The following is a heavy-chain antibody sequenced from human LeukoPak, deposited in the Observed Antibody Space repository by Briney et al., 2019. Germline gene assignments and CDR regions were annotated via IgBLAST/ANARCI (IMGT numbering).Heavy chain of an antibody. CDR2: IYYSGTT. Sequence: PSETLSLTCTVSGGSISSSDYYWGWIRQPPGKGLEWIASIYYSGTTHYNPSHQSRVTMSVDTSKNQFALELRSVTAADTAIYYCARGKYSSGWYLDFWGQGTLVTVSS. V-gene: IGHV4-39*06. D-gene: IGHD6-19*01. J-gene: IGHJ4*02. CDR1: GGSISSSDYY. CDR3: ARGKYSSGWYLDF.